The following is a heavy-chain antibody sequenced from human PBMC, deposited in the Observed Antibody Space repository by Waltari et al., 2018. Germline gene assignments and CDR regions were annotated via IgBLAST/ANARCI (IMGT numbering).Heavy chain of an antibody. J-gene: IGHJ5*02. CDR1: GGTFSSYA. Sequence: QVQLVQSGAEVKKPGSSVKVSCKASGGTFSSYAISWVRQAPGPGLEWMGGIIPIFGTANYAQKFQGRVTITTDESTSTAYMELSSLRSEDTAVYYCARDAGHYYGSGSHNWFDPWGQGTLVTVSS. V-gene: IGHV1-69*05. CDR3: ARDAGHYYGSGSHNWFDP. D-gene: IGHD3-10*01. CDR2: IIPIFGTA.